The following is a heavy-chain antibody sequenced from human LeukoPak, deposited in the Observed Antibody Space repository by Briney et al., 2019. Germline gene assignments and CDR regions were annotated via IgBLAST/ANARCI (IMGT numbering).Heavy chain of an antibody. CDR3: ARGHYGALNY. Sequence: GESLRLSCAASGFTFSDYYMNWIRQAPGEGLEWVSYISSSSSYTNYADSVKGRFTISRDNAKNSLYLQMNSLRAEDTAVYYCARGHYGALNYWGQGTLVTVSS. V-gene: IGHV3-11*06. CDR1: GFTFSDYY. CDR2: ISSSSSYT. D-gene: IGHD4-17*01. J-gene: IGHJ4*02.